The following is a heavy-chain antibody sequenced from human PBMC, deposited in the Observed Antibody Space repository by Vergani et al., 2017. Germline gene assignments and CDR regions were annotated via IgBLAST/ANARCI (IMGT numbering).Heavy chain of an antibody. CDR3: ARLGNYDFWSGYSKPTHWYFDL. CDR1: GYTFTSYY. J-gene: IGHJ2*01. Sequence: QVQLVQSGAEVKKPGASVKVSCKASGYTFTSYYMHWVRQAPGQGLEWMGIINPSGGSTSYAQKFQGRVTMTRDTSTSTVYMELSSLRSDDTAVYYCARLGNYDFWSGYSKPTHWYFDLWGRGTLVTVSS. V-gene: IGHV1-46*01. D-gene: IGHD3-3*01. CDR2: INPSGGST.